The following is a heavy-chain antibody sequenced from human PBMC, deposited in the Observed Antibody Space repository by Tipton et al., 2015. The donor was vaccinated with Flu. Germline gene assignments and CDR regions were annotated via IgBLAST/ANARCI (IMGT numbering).Heavy chain of an antibody. J-gene: IGHJ3*02. Sequence: QLVQSGAEVKKPGASVKVSCKASGYTFTSYGISWVRQAPGQGLEWMGWISAYNGNTNYAQKLQGRVAMTTDTSTSTAYMELRSLRSDDTAVYYCARDHTVRYDFWSGYPNGAFDIWGQGTMATVSS. CDR2: ISAYNGNT. CDR3: ARDHTVRYDFWSGYPNGAFDI. CDR1: GYTFTSYG. V-gene: IGHV1-18*01. D-gene: IGHD3-3*01.